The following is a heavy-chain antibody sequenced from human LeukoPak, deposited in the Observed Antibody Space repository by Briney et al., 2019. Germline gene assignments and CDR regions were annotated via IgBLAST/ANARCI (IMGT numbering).Heavy chain of an antibody. CDR1: GFTFSSYA. Sequence: GGSLRLSCAASGFTFSSYAMHWVRQAPGKGLEWVAVISYDGSNKYYADSVKGRFTISRDNSKNTLYLQMNSLRAEDTAVYYCARDFAPVVIDYYFDYWGQGTPVTVSS. V-gene: IGHV3-30-3*01. J-gene: IGHJ4*02. D-gene: IGHD2-2*01. CDR3: ARDFAPVVIDYYFDY. CDR2: ISYDGSNK.